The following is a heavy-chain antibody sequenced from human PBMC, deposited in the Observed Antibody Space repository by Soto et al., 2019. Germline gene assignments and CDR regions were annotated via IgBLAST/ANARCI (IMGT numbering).Heavy chain of an antibody. D-gene: IGHD3-10*01. CDR2: IYYSGST. Sequence: QLQLQESGPGLVKPSETLSLTCTVSGGSISSSSYYWGWIRQPPGKGLEWIGSIYYSGSTYYNPSLKRRVTISVHTSKNPFSLNLISVTAADTAVYYCASLSSDYYGSGSYLNPDYWGQGTLVTVSS. V-gene: IGHV4-39*01. CDR3: ASLSSDYYGSGSYLNPDY. J-gene: IGHJ4*02. CDR1: GGSISSSSYY.